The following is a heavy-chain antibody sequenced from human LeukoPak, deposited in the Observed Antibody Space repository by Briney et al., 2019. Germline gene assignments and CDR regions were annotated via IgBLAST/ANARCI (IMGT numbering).Heavy chain of an antibody. D-gene: IGHD3-9*01. CDR1: GGSISSSSYY. V-gene: IGHV4-39*07. J-gene: IGHJ4*02. CDR2: IYYSGNT. CDR3: ARVYSSFRYYDILTGPCDY. Sequence: SETLSLTCTVSGGSISSSSYYWGWVRQPPGKGLEWIGSIYYSGNTYYNPSLKSRVNISVDTSKNQFSLKLNSVTAADTAVYYCARVYSSFRYYDILTGPCDYWGQGTLVTVPS.